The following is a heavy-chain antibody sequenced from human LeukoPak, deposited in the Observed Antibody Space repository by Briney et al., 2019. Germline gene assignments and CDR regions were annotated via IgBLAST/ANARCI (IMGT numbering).Heavy chain of an antibody. D-gene: IGHD2-15*01. J-gene: IGHJ4*02. CDR1: GFTFSNYY. Sequence: GGSLGLSCVASGFTFSNYYMHWVRQVPGKGPVWVSRISGDGSSILYADSVKGRFTISRDNAKNSLYVQMNSLRADDSAVYYCARSSSGVYIQWGQGTLVTVSS. CDR3: ARSSSGVYIQ. V-gene: IGHV3-74*01. CDR2: ISGDGSSI.